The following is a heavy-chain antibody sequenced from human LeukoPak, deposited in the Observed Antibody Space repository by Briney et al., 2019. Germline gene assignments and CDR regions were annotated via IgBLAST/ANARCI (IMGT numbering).Heavy chain of an antibody. CDR1: GFTFSSYW. Sequence: GGSLRLSRAASGFTFSSYWMSWVRQAPGKGLEWVANIKQDGSEKYYVDSVKGRFTISRDNAKNSLYLQMNSLRAEDTAVYYCARVKAGWFGELYYGMDVWGQGTTVTVSS. CDR3: ARVKAGWFGELYYGMDV. V-gene: IGHV3-7*01. CDR2: IKQDGSEK. J-gene: IGHJ6*02. D-gene: IGHD3-10*01.